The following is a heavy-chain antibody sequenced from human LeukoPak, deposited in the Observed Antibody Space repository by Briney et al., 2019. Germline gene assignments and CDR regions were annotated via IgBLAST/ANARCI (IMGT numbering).Heavy chain of an antibody. J-gene: IGHJ5*02. D-gene: IGHD3-3*01. Sequence: GGSLRLSCAASGFTFSGYWMTWVRQAPGKGLEWVANLRPDGSDKYYADSVKGRFTISRDNAKNSLYLQMNGPRADDTAIYYCARDAYDDASESWGQGTLVTVSS. CDR1: GFTFSGYW. CDR3: ARDAYDDASES. V-gene: IGHV3-7*01. CDR2: LRPDGSDK.